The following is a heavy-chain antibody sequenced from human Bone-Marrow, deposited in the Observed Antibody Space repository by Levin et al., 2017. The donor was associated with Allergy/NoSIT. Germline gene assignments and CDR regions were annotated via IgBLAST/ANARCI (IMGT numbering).Heavy chain of an antibody. D-gene: IGHD3-10*01. CDR2: IYYSGST. J-gene: IGHJ4*02. V-gene: IGHV4-30-4*01. Sequence: PSETLSLTCTVSGGSISSGDYYWSWIRQPPGKGLEWIGYIYYSGSTYYNPSLKSRVTISVDTSKNQFSLKLSSVTAADTAVYYCAREKFRGVPYDIDYWGQGTLVTVSS. CDR3: AREKFRGVPYDIDY. CDR1: GGSISSGDYY.